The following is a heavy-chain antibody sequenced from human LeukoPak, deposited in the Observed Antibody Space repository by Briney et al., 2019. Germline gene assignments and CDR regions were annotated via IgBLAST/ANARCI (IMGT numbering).Heavy chain of an antibody. D-gene: IGHD6-13*01. CDR1: GFTFSSHS. Sequence: GGSLRLSCAASGFTFSSHSMNWVRQAPGKGLEWVSSISSSSSYIYYADSVKGRFTISRDNAKNSLYLQMNSLRAEDTAVYYCAREGRDSSSWLLGYYGMDVWGQGTTVTVSS. V-gene: IGHV3-21*01. J-gene: IGHJ6*02. CDR3: AREGRDSSSWLLGYYGMDV. CDR2: ISSSSSYI.